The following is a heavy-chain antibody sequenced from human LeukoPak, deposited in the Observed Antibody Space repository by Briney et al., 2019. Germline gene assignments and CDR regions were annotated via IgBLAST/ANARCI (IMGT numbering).Heavy chain of an antibody. Sequence: GGSLRLSCLASGLPLEDYGMSGFGQPPGKGLEGVSGINWNGGTTTYADSVKGRFTISRDNAKNSLYLQMNSLRVEGTAFYYCARNSGANVYTYSFQYWGRGTLVTVSS. J-gene: IGHJ4*02. V-gene: IGHV3-20*04. CDR3: ARNSGANVYTYSFQY. CDR1: GLPLEDYG. CDR2: INWNGGTT. D-gene: IGHD1-26*01.